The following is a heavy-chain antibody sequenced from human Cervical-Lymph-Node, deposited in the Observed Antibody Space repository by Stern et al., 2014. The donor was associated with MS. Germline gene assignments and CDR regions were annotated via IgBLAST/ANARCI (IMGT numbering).Heavy chain of an antibody. J-gene: IGHJ3*02. Sequence: VQLVESGGGVVQTGRSLRLSCAASGFTFSSYGMHWVRQAPGKGLEWVAVIWYDGSEKYYVDSVKGRFTISRDNSKDTLFLQMNSLRAEDTAVYYCARDRLGIVGPTNGLDIWGQGTTVTVSS. V-gene: IGHV3-33*01. CDR2: IWYDGSEK. CDR1: GFTFSSYG. CDR3: ARDRLGIVGPTNGLDI. D-gene: IGHD1-26*01.